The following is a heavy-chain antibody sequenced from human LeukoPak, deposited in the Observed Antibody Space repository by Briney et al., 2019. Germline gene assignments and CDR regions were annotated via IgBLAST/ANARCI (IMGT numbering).Heavy chain of an antibody. D-gene: IGHD3-22*01. Sequence: ASVKVSCKVSGYTLTELSMHWVRQAPGKGLEWMGGFDPEDGETIYAQKFQGRVTMTEDTSTDTAYMELSSLRSEDTAVYYCATAPMWGYDSSGYSLDYWGQGTLVTVSS. J-gene: IGHJ4*02. CDR1: GYTLTELS. CDR2: FDPEDGET. V-gene: IGHV1-24*01. CDR3: ATAPMWGYDSSGYSLDY.